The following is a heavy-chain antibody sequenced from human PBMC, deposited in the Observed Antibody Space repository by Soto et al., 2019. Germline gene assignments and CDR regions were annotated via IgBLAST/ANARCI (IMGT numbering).Heavy chain of an antibody. V-gene: IGHV1-58*02. Sequence: ASVKVSCKTSGFTFTNSAIQWVRQARGERLEWIGWIVVGTGNAKYAQKFQDRVTITRDMSTGTAFVELRKLRSDDTAVYYCARPLQPLAPNFEYWGQGTLVTVSS. D-gene: IGHD6-13*01. CDR3: ARPLQPLAPNFEY. CDR2: IVVGTGNA. J-gene: IGHJ4*02. CDR1: GFTFTNSA.